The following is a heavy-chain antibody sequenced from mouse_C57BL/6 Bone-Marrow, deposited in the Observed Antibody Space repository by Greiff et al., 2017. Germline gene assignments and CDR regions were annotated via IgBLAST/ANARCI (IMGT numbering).Heavy chain of an antibody. Sequence: QVQLKESGAELVRPGTSVKMSCKASGYTFTNYWIGWAKQRPGHGLEWIGDIYPGGGYTNYNEKFKGKATLTADKSSSTAYMQFSSLTSEDSAIYYCARWDTTFDYWGQGTTLTVSS. CDR1: GYTFTNYW. V-gene: IGHV1-63*01. D-gene: IGHD1-1*01. CDR2: IYPGGGYT. J-gene: IGHJ2*01. CDR3: ARWDTTFDY.